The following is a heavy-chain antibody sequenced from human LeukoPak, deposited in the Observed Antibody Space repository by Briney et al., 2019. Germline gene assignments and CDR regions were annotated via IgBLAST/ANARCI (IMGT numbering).Heavy chain of an antibody. CDR2: IRYDGSNK. J-gene: IGHJ4*02. Sequence: GSLRLSCVASGFTFSTYAMSWVRQAPGKGLEWVAFIRYDGSNKYYADSVKGRFTISRDNSKNTLYLQMNSLRAEDTAVYYCAKDAGIALGYYFDYWGQGTLVTVSS. CDR1: GFTFSTYA. V-gene: IGHV3-30*02. D-gene: IGHD6-13*01. CDR3: AKDAGIALGYYFDY.